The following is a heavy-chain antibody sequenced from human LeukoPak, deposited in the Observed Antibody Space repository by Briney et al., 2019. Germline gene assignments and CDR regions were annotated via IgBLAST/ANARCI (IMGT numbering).Heavy chain of an antibody. CDR1: RDSVSSNSAA. Sequence: SQTLSLTCAISRDSVSSNSAAWNWIRQSPSRGLEWLGRTYYRSKWYNDYTVSVKSRITINPDTSKNQFSLQLNSVTPEDTAVYYCARVRGYDYVYYFDYWGQGTLVTVSS. D-gene: IGHD5-12*01. V-gene: IGHV6-1*01. CDR3: ARVRGYDYVYYFDY. J-gene: IGHJ4*02. CDR2: TYYRSKWYN.